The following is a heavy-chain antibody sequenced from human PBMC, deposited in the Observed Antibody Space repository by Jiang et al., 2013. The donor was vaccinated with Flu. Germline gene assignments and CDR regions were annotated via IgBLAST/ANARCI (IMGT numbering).Heavy chain of an antibody. V-gene: IGHV4-39*01. CDR3: ATDSSGYYNFDY. D-gene: IGHD3-22*01. CDR1: GGSISSSSYY. J-gene: IGHJ4*02. Sequence: PGLVKPSETLSLTCTVSGGSISSSSYYWGWIRQPPGKGLEWIGSIYYSGSTYYNPSLKSRVTISVDTSKNQFSLKLSSVTAADTAVYFCATDSSGYYNFDYWGQGTLVTVSS. CDR2: IYYSGST.